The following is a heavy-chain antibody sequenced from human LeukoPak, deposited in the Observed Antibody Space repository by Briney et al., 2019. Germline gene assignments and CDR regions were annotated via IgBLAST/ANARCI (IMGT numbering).Heavy chain of an antibody. CDR1: GYTFTGYY. CDR3: TILLNHYYDSSGYYWDY. CDR2: INPNSGGT. D-gene: IGHD3-22*01. Sequence: ASVKVSCNASGYTFTGYYMHWVRQAPGQGLEWMGWINPNSGGTNYAQKFQGRVTMTRDTSISTAYMELSRLRSDDTAVYYCTILLNHYYDSSGYYWDYWGQGTLVTVSS. J-gene: IGHJ4*02. V-gene: IGHV1-2*02.